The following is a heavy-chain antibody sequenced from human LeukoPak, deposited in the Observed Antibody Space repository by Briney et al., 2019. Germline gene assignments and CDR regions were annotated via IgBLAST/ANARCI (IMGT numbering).Heavy chain of an antibody. V-gene: IGHV3-33*01. CDR2: IWYDGSNK. CDR1: GFTFSAFG. J-gene: IGHJ4*02. D-gene: IGHD2-2*01. CDR3: ASTHCSSTSCYVHLDY. Sequence: GGSLRLSCAASGFTFSAFGMHWVRQAPGKGLEWLALIWYDGSNKDYADSVKGRFTISRDNSKNTLYLQMNSLRAEDTAVYYCASTHCSSTSCYVHLDYWGQGTLVTVSS.